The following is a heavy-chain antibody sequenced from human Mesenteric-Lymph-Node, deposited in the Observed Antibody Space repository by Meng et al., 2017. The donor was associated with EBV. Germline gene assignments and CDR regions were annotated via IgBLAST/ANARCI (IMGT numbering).Heavy chain of an antibody. Sequence: QVQLQQWGAGLLKPSETLSLTCVRYGGSFSGYSWNWIRQAPGKGLEWIGKIHHSETADYNPSLEDRVIISADTSKNQFSLKLTSVTAADTAVYYCARQGYCRTTTCSTWFDPWGQGTLVTVSS. J-gene: IGHJ5*02. CDR1: GGSFSGYS. CDR3: ARQGYCRTTTCSTWFDP. CDR2: IHHSETA. V-gene: IGHV4-34*01. D-gene: IGHD2-2*01.